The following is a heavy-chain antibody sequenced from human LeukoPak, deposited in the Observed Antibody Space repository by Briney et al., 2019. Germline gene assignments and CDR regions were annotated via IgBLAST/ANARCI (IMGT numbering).Heavy chain of an antibody. V-gene: IGHV3-66*01. J-gene: IGHJ4*02. D-gene: IGHD4-11*01. CDR3: AREVTVPFDY. Sequence: PGGSLRLSCAASGFTVSSNYMTWVRQAPGKGLEWVSIIYSGGSTYYADSVKGRFTISRDNSKNTLYLQMNSLRAEDTAVYYCAREVTVPFDYWGQGTLVTVSS. CDR1: GFTVSSNY. CDR2: IYSGGST.